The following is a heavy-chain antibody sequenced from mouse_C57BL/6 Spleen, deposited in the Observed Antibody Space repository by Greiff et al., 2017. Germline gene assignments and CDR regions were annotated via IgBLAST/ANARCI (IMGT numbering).Heavy chain of an antibody. D-gene: IGHD2-1*01. CDR3: ARKEGNYGNYWGYFDV. CDR2: IYWDDDK. J-gene: IGHJ1*03. Sequence: QVTLKVSGPGILQSSQTLSLTCSFSGFSLSTSGMGVSWIRQPSGKGLEWLAHIYWDDDKRYNPSLKSRLTISKDTSRNQVFLKITSVDTADTATYYCARKEGNYGNYWGYFDVWGTGTTVTVSS. V-gene: IGHV8-12*01. CDR1: GFSLSTSGMG.